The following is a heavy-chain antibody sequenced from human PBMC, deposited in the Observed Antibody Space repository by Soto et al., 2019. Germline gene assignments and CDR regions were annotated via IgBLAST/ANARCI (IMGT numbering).Heavy chain of an antibody. V-gene: IGHV3-74*01. CDR1: GFTFSSYW. D-gene: IGHD2-21*01. CDR3: ASYRCQKNCYSVPESLWAFDY. CDR2: INSDGSST. J-gene: IGHJ4*02. Sequence: GGSLRLSCAASGFTFSSYWMHWVRQAPGMGLVWVSRINSDGSSTSYADSVKGRFTISRDNAKNTLYLQMNSLRAEDTAVYYCASYRCQKNCYSVPESLWAFDYWGQGTLVTVSS.